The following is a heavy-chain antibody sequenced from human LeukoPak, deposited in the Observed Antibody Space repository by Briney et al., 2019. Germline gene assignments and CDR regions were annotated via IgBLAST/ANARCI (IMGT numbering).Heavy chain of an antibody. CDR3: ARGSRYSSGWYFAFDI. CDR2: IYTSGST. D-gene: IGHD6-19*01. Sequence: SETLSLTCTVSGGSISSYYWSWIRQPAGKGLEWIGRIYTSGSTNYNPSLKSRVTISVDTSKNQFSLKLSSVTAADTAVYYCARGSRYSSGWYFAFDIWGQGTMVTVSS. J-gene: IGHJ3*02. V-gene: IGHV4-4*07. CDR1: GGSISSYY.